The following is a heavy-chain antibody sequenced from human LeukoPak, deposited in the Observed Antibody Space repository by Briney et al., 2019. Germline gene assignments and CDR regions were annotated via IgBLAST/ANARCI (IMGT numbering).Heavy chain of an antibody. Sequence: GGSLRLSCAASGFTFSSYGMHWVRQASGKGLEWVGRIRNNANNYATAYAASVKGRFTISRDDSKNTAYLQIHSLKIEDTAVYYCTRRGAGSWENFDYWGQGTLVTVSS. J-gene: IGHJ4*02. V-gene: IGHV3-73*01. CDR1: GFTFSSYG. CDR3: TRRGAGSWENFDY. D-gene: IGHD6-13*01. CDR2: IRNNANNYAT.